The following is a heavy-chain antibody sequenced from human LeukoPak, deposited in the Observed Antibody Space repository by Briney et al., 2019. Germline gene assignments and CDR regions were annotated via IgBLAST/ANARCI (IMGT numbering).Heavy chain of an antibody. D-gene: IGHD3-22*01. Sequence: SVKVSCKTSGGTFSRYAINWVRQAPGQGLEWMGRIIPIFHSANYAQKFQGRVTITTEQSTSTAYMELRSLKSEDTAVYYCARDIPGSSGHFNDAFDMWGQGTMVTVSS. CDR1: GGTFSRYA. CDR2: IIPIFHSA. CDR3: ARDIPGSSGHFNDAFDM. V-gene: IGHV1-69*05. J-gene: IGHJ3*02.